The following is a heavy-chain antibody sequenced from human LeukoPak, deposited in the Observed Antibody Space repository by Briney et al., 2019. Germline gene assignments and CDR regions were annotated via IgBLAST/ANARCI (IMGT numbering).Heavy chain of an antibody. V-gene: IGHV4-59*01. CDR2: IYDSGST. CDR3: ARDLTVGSTTDYFDY. J-gene: IGHJ4*02. Sequence: PSETLSLTCTVSGGSISSYYWSWIRQPPGKGLEWIGYIYDSGSTNYNPSLKSRVTISVDTSKNQFSLKLSSVTAADTAVYYCARDLTVGSTTDYFDYWGQGTLVTVSS. D-gene: IGHD1-26*01. CDR1: GGSISSYY.